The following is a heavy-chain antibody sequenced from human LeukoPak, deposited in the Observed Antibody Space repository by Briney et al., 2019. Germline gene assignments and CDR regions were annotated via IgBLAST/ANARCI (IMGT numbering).Heavy chain of an antibody. J-gene: IGHJ4*02. CDR1: GGSFSGYY. V-gene: IGHV4-34*01. CDR2: INHSGST. D-gene: IGHD4-17*01. Sequence: SETPSLTCAVDGGSFSGYYWSWIRQPPGKGLEWIGEINHSGSTNYNPSLKSRVTISVDTSKNQFSLKLSSVTAADTAVYYCARVPGGDYEYAFNDYWGQGTLVTVSS. CDR3: ARVPGGDYEYAFNDY.